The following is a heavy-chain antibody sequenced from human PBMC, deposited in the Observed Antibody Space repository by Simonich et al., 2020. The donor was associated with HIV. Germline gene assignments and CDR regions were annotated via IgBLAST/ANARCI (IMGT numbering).Heavy chain of an antibody. CDR2: ISWNRGSI. D-gene: IGHD6-13*01. CDR3: AKAYSSSWGEGYFDY. J-gene: IGHJ4*02. V-gene: IGHV3-9*01. Sequence: EVQLVESGGGLVQPGRSLRLSCAASGFTFDAFARHWVRQEPGKGLEWVSGISWNRGSIGYADSVKGRFTISRDNAKNSLYLQMNSLRAEDTALYYCAKAYSSSWGEGYFDYWGQGTLVTVSS. CDR1: GFTFDAFA.